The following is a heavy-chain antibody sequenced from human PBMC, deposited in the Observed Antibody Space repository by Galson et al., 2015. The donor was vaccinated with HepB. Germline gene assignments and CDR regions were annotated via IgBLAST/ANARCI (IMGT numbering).Heavy chain of an antibody. CDR2: IKVKVDGGTT. V-gene: IGHV3-15*01. CDR3: TACLGSGWYTP. D-gene: IGHD6-19*01. CDR1: GFTFSDAW. Sequence: SLRLSCAASGFTFSDAWMSWVRQAPGKGLEWIGFIKVKVDGGTTDYAAHVKGRFTISRDDSKNTLYLQMDSLKTEGTYVYYCTACLGSGWYTPWGQGIPVTVSS. J-gene: IGHJ4*01.